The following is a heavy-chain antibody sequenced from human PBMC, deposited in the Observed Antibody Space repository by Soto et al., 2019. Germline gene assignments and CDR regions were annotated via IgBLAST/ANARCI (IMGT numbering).Heavy chain of an antibody. D-gene: IGHD3-22*01. CDR2: INPNSGGT. Sequence: ASVKVSCKASGYTVTAYYMHWLRRAPGQVREWMGWINPNSGGTKYAQKFQGRVTMTNDTSISTAYMELSRLGSDDTAVYYCARGDFDSSANYYAGWFDPWGQGTLVTVSS. J-gene: IGHJ5*02. CDR1: GYTVTAYY. V-gene: IGHV1-2*02. CDR3: ARGDFDSSANYYAGWFDP.